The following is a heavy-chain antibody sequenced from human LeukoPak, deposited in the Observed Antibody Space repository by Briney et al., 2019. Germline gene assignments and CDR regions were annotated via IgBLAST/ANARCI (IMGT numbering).Heavy chain of an antibody. CDR3: ARHESSGGSPQWFDP. V-gene: IGHV5-51*07. J-gene: IGHJ5*02. CDR2: IYPGDSDT. Sequence: GESLKISCKGSGYSFTSYWIGWVHQMPGKGLEGMGIIYPGDSDTRYSPSFQGQVTISADKSISTAYLQWSSLKASDTAMYYCARHESSGGSPQWFDPWGQGTLVTVSS. CDR1: GYSFTSYW. D-gene: IGHD2-15*01.